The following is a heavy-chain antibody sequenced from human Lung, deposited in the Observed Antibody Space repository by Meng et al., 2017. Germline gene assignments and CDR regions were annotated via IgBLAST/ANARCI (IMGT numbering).Heavy chain of an antibody. Sequence: QVQVKQWGAGLLKLSETLSLTCFVSGGSFSDYYWSWIRKPPGKGLEWIGEINHSGSTNYNPSLESRATISVDTSQNNLSLKLSSVTAADSAVYYCARGPTTMAHDFDYWGQGTLVTVSS. J-gene: IGHJ4*02. CDR3: ARGPTTMAHDFDY. V-gene: IGHV4-34*01. D-gene: IGHD4-11*01. CDR2: INHSGST. CDR1: GGSFSDYY.